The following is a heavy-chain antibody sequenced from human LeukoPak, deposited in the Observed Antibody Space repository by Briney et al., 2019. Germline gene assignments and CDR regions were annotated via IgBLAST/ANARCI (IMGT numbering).Heavy chain of an antibody. CDR1: GFTFSSYE. Sequence: GGSLRLSCAASGFTFSSYEMNWVRQAPGKGLEWVSYISDSGSTIYYADSVKGRFTISRDDAENSLYLQMNSLRAEDTAIYYCATYRQVLLPFESWGQGTLVTVSS. CDR3: ATYRQVLLPFES. V-gene: IGHV3-48*03. CDR2: ISDSGSTI. J-gene: IGHJ4*02. D-gene: IGHD2-8*02.